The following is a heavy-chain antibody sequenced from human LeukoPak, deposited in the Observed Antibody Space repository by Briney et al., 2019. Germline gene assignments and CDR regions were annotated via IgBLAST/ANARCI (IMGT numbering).Heavy chain of an antibody. Sequence: GGSLRLSCAASGFTFSSYSMNWVRQAPGKGPEWVSYISSSSSTIYYADSVKGRFTISRDNAKNSLYLQMNSLRAEDTAVYYCAIDSPYCGSYRFDYWGQGTLVTVSS. CDR3: AIDSPYCGSYRFDY. CDR2: ISSSSSTI. CDR1: GFTFSSYS. V-gene: IGHV3-48*04. J-gene: IGHJ4*02. D-gene: IGHD1-26*01.